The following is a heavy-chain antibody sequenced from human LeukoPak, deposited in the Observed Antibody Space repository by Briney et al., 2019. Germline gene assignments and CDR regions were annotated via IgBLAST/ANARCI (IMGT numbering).Heavy chain of an antibody. CDR2: ISAYNGNT. J-gene: IGHJ5*02. CDR1: GYTFTSYG. V-gene: IGHV1-18*01. D-gene: IGHD3-3*01. Sequence: ASVKVSCKASGYTFTSYGISWVRQAPGQGLEWMGWISAYNGNTNYAQKLQGRVTMTTDTSTSTAYMELRSLRSDDTAVYYCARDTARITIFGVVTLNWFDPWGQGTLVTVSS. CDR3: ARDTARITIFGVVTLNWFDP.